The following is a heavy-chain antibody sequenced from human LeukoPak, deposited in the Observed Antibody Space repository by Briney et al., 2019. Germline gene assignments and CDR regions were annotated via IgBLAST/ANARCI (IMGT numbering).Heavy chain of an antibody. CDR2: IYSGGNI. V-gene: IGHV3-66*02. CDR1: GFTVSSNY. D-gene: IGHD3-9*01. Sequence: LAGGSLRLSCAASGFTVSSNYMSWVRQAPGKGLEWVSIIYSGGNIYYADSVKGRFTISRDNSKNTLYLQMNSLRVEDTAVYYCAGDRLGYYFDSWGQETLVTVSS. J-gene: IGHJ4*02. CDR3: AGDRLGYYFDS.